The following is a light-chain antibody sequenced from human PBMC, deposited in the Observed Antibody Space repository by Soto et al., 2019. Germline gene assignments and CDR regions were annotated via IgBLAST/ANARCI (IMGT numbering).Light chain of an antibody. CDR1: QTADKW. CDR3: QQYNDYPYT. Sequence: DIQVTQSPSTLSASVGDRVIIACRASQTADKWVAWYQQKPGKAPNVLIYDASRLESGVPSRFSGSVSGTLFTLTISNLQPDDFATYYCQQYNDYPYTFGQGTKVEI. V-gene: IGKV1-5*01. J-gene: IGKJ2*01. CDR2: DAS.